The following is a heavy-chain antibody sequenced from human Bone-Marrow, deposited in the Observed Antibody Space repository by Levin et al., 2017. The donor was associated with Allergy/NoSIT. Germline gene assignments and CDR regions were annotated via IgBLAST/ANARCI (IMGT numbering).Heavy chain of an antibody. CDR1: GDSISRGGYS. CDR3: ARETYGSGYMWFDP. J-gene: IGHJ5*02. CDR2: TYDSGST. V-gene: IGHV4-30-2*01. Sequence: PSETLSLTCAVSGDSISRGGYSWTWIRQPPGKGLEWIGYTYDSGSTYYNPSLESRLTISADRSKNQFSLKLNSVTAADTAVYFCARETYGSGYMWFDPWGQGILVIVSS. D-gene: IGHD3-10*01.